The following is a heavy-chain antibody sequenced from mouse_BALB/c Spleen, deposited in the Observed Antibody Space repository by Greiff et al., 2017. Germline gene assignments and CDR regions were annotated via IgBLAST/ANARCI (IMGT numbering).Heavy chain of an antibody. D-gene: IGHD2-3*01. CDR3: TRPDGYYPWYFDV. V-gene: IGHV6-6*02. CDR1: GFTFSNYW. CDR2: IRLKSNNYAT. Sequence: EVKLEESGGGLVQPGGSMKLSCVASGFTFSNYWMNWVRQSPEKGLEWVAEIRLKSNNYATHYAESVKGRFTISRDDSKSSVYLQMNNLRAEDTGIYYCTRPDGYYPWYFDVWGAGTTVTVSS. J-gene: IGHJ1*01.